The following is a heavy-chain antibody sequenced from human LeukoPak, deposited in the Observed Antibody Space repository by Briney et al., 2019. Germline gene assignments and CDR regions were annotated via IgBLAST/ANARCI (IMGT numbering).Heavy chain of an antibody. D-gene: IGHD3-16*01. J-gene: IGHJ4*02. CDR2: IYYSGST. V-gene: IGHV4-31*03. CDR1: GGSISSGGYY. CDR3: ARHMMGYYFDY. Sequence: PLETLSLTCTVSGGSISSGGYYWSWIRQHPGKGLEWIGYIYYSGSTYYNPSLKSRVTISVDTSKNQFSLKLSSVTAADTAVYYCARHMMGYYFDYWGQGTLVTVSS.